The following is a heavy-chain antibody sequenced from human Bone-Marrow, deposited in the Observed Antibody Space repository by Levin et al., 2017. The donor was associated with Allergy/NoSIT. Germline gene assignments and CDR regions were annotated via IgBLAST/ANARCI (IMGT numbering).Heavy chain of an antibody. J-gene: IGHJ4*02. Sequence: GESLKISCAASGFTFSTYAMHWVRQAPGKGLEWVALISFTGNHIYYADSVKGRLTISRDNSKNTLYLQMNSLSAEDTALYYCARGLNLYGDYINDRTLDYWGQGTLVTVSA. D-gene: IGHD4-17*01. CDR3: ARGLNLYGDYINDRTLDY. V-gene: IGHV3-30-3*01. CDR1: GFTFSTYA. CDR2: ISFTGNHI.